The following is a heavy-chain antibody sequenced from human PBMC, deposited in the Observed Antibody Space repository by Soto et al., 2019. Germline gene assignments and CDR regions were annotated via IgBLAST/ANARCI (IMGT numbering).Heavy chain of an antibody. J-gene: IGHJ4*02. Sequence: EVQLVESGGGLVQPGGSLRLSCAASGVTVSSNYMSWVRQAPGKGLEWVSVIYSGGSTYYADSVKGRFTISRDNSKNTLYRQMNSLRAEETAVYYCARHGYNYGGGYFDYWGQGTLVTVSS. CDR2: IYSGGST. V-gene: IGHV3-66*04. CDR1: GVTVSSNY. D-gene: IGHD5-18*01. CDR3: ARHGYNYGGGYFDY.